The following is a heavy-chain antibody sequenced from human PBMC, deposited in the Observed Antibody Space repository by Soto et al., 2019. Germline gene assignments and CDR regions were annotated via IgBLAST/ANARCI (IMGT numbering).Heavy chain of an antibody. J-gene: IGHJ5*02. V-gene: IGHV1-8*01. D-gene: IGHD6-13*01. CDR1: GYTFTSYD. Sequence: GASVKVSCKASGYTFTSYDINWVRQATGQGLEWMGWMNPNSGNTGYAQKFQGRVTMTRNTSISTAYMELSSLRSEDTAVYYCARAEGSFSSWYSSWFGPWGQGTLVTVSS. CDR2: MNPNSGNT. CDR3: ARAEGSFSSWYSSWFGP.